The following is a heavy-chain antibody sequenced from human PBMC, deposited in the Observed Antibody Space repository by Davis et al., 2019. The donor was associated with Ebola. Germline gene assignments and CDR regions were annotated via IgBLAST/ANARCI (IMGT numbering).Heavy chain of an antibody. CDR3: AKGGSGWPSDYSYGLGV. CDR2: IYSGGST. J-gene: IGHJ6*04. CDR1: GFTVSSNY. Sequence: GESLKISCAASGFTVSSNYMSWVRQAPGKGLEWVSVIYSGGSTYYGDSVKGRFTISRDNSKNTLYLQMNSLRVDDTAVYYCAKGGSGWPSDYSYGLGVWGKGTTVTVSS. V-gene: IGHV3-53*01. D-gene: IGHD6-19*01.